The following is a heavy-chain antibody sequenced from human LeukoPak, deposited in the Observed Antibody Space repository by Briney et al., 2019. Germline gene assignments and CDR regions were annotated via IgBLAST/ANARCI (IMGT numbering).Heavy chain of an antibody. CDR1: GGSISSSSYY. D-gene: IGHD3-22*01. J-gene: IGHJ4*02. Sequence: SETLSLTCTVSGGSISSSSYYWGWIRQPPGKGLEWIGSIYYSGSTYYNPSLKSRVTISVDTSKNQFSLKLSSVTAADTAVYYCARGSDYYDSSGPFDYWGQGTLVTVSS. V-gene: IGHV4-39*07. CDR3: ARGSDYYDSSGPFDY. CDR2: IYYSGST.